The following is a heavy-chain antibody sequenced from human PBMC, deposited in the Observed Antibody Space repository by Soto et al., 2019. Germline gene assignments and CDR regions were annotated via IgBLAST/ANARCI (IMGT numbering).Heavy chain of an antibody. CDR3: SRSLNA. CDR2: INQDGSEK. CDR1: GFTFSTYW. Sequence: GGSLRLSCAASGFTFSTYWMGWVRQTPGKGLEWVANINQDGSEKNYVDSVKGRFTIYRDNAKNSLYLQMSSLTAEDSALYYCSRSLNAWGQGTLVTVSS. J-gene: IGHJ5*02. V-gene: IGHV3-7*01.